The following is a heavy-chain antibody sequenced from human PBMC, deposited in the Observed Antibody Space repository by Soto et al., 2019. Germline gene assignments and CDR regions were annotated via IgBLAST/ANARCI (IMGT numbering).Heavy chain of an antibody. V-gene: IGHV1-18*01. CDR2: ISAYNGDT. Sequence: QVQLVQSAAEMKKPGASVKVSCKASGYSFTSYGFTWFRQAPGQGLVWLGWISAYNGDTHYAQRFQGRVNMTTDVSTNTAYLEPRSLRSDATAGYCCASGGMITFGGYVVYGGPGNQVTVSS. J-gene: IGHJ4*02. CDR3: ASGGMITFGGYVVY. CDR1: GYSFTSYG. D-gene: IGHD3-16*01.